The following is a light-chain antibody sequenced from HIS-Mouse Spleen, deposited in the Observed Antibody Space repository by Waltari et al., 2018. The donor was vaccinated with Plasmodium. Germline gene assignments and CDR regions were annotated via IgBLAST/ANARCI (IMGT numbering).Light chain of an antibody. V-gene: IGKV4-1*01. J-gene: IGKJ2*01. CDR1: QSVLYSSNNKNY. CDR3: QQYYSTPYT. Sequence: DIVMTQSPDSLAVSLGERATINCKSSQSVLYSSNNKNYLAWYQQKPGQPPKLLIYCASTRESGVPDRFSGSGSGTEFTLTISSLQAEDVAVYYCQQYYSTPYTCGQGTKLEIK. CDR2: CAS.